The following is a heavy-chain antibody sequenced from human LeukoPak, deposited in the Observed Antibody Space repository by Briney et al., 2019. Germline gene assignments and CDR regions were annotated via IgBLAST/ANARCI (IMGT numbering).Heavy chain of an antibody. Sequence: YPSETLSLTCTVSGDSIGSYFWSWIRQPPGKGLEWIGYNSGSTNYNPSLKSRVTILLDRSKNQFSLKLSSVTAADTDIYYCARGRGYGGNYLRSFDIWGQGTMVTVSS. D-gene: IGHD1-26*01. CDR1: GDSIGSYF. CDR2: NSGST. CDR3: ARGRGYGGNYLRSFDI. V-gene: IGHV4-59*08. J-gene: IGHJ3*02.